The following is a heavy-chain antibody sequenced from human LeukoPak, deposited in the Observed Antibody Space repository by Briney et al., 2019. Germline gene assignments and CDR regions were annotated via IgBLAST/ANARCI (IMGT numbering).Heavy chain of an antibody. D-gene: IGHD4-17*01. CDR3: ARGPDYGDYFDY. Sequence: SVKVSCKASGGTFSSYAISWVRQAPGQGLEWMGGIIPILGTANYAEKFQGRVTITADKSTSTAYMELSSLSSEDTAVYYCARGPDYGDYFDYWGQGTLVTVSS. J-gene: IGHJ4*02. V-gene: IGHV1-69*06. CDR1: GGTFSSYA. CDR2: IIPILGTA.